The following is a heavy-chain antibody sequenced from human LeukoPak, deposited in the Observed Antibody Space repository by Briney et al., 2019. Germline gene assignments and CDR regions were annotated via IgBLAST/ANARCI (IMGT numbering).Heavy chain of an antibody. CDR1: GGSISSYY. Sequence: PSETLSLTCTVSGGSISSYYWSWIRQPPGKGLEWIGYIYYSGSTNYNPSLKSRVTISVDTSKNQFSLKLSSVTAADTAVYYCARESGSSLFDPWGQGTLVTVSS. D-gene: IGHD6-13*01. J-gene: IGHJ5*02. CDR2: IYYSGST. CDR3: ARESGSSLFDP. V-gene: IGHV4-59*12.